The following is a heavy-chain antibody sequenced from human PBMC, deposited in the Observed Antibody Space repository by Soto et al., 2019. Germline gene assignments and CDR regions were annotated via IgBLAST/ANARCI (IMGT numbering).Heavy chain of an antibody. CDR3: ARVIESSGYSSGWPFHH. CDR1: GFTCSSYV. CDR2: ISGSGGST. Sequence: GGSLRLSCAASGFTCSSYVMSWVCQAPGKGLEWVSAISGSGGSTYYADSVKGRFTISRDNAKNSLYLQMNTLRAEDTAVYYCARVIESSGYSSGWPFHHSGQGTLVTVSS. J-gene: IGHJ1*01. V-gene: IGHV3-23*01. D-gene: IGHD6-19*01.